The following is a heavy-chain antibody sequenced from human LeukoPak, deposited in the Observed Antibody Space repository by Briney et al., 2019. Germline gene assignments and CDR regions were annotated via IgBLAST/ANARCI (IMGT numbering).Heavy chain of an antibody. CDR1: GFTFSSDS. V-gene: IGHV3-48*04. J-gene: IGHJ4*02. Sequence: GGSLRLSCAASGFTFSSDSLNWVRQAPGKGLEWISYISSSSGTIYYADSVKGRFTISRDNAKNSLYLQMNSLRAEDTALYYCAKERDYGDYFDYWGQGTLVTVSS. D-gene: IGHD4-17*01. CDR3: AKERDYGDYFDY. CDR2: ISSSSGTI.